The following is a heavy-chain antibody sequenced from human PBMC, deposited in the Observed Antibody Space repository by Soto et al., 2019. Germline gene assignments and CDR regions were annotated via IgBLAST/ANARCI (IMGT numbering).Heavy chain of an antibody. CDR3: ARHAYLRITMVRGVIHWFDP. V-gene: IGHV4-39*01. J-gene: IGHJ5*02. Sequence: QLQLQESGPGLVKPSETLSLTCTVSGGSISSSSYYWGWIRQPPGKGLEWIGSIYYSGSTYYNPSLKSRVTISVDTSNNQFSPKLSSVTAADTAVYYCARHAYLRITMVRGVIHWFDPWGQGTLVTVSS. D-gene: IGHD3-10*01. CDR1: GGSISSSSYY. CDR2: IYYSGST.